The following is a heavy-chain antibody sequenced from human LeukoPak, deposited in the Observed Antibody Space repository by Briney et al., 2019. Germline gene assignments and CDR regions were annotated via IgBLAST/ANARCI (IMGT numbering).Heavy chain of an antibody. CDR3: ARGRQHGYSHYYYYYMDV. D-gene: IGHD5-18*01. V-gene: IGHV1-46*01. CDR2: INPSGGST. Sequence: ASVKVSCTASGYTFTSYYMHWVRQAPGQGLEWMGIINPSGGSTSYAQKFQGRVTMTRDMSTSTVYMELSSLRSEDTAVYYCARGRQHGYSHYYYYYMDVWGKGTTVTVSS. J-gene: IGHJ6*03. CDR1: GYTFTSYY.